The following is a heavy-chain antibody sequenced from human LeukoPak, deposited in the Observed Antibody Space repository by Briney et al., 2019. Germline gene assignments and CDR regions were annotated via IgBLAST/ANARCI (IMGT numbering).Heavy chain of an antibody. Sequence: ASVKVSCRASGYTFTGYYMHWVRQAPGQGLEWMGWINPNSGGTNDAQKFQGRVTMTRDTSISTAYMELSRLRSDDTAVYYCARGARGGIHGYWGQGTLVTVSS. J-gene: IGHJ4*02. CDR2: INPNSGGT. CDR1: GYTFTGYY. D-gene: IGHD3-16*01. V-gene: IGHV1-2*02. CDR3: ARGARGGIHGY.